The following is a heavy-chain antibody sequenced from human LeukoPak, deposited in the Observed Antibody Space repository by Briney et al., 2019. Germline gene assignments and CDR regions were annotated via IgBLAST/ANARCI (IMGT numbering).Heavy chain of an antibody. CDR2: IYTSGST. CDR1: GGSISSYY. V-gene: IGHV4-4*07. D-gene: IGHD3-22*01. CDR3: ARPNYYDSSGYSQPYYFDY. J-gene: IGHJ4*02. Sequence: SETLSLTCTVSGGSISSYYWSWIRQPAGKGLEWIGRIYTSGSTNYNPSLKSRVTMSVDTSKNQFSLKLSSVTAADTAVYYCARPNYYDSSGYSQPYYFDYWGQGTLVTVSS.